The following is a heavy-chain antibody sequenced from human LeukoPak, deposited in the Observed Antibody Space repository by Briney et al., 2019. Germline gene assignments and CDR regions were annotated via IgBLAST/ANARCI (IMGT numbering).Heavy chain of an antibody. J-gene: IGHJ5*02. CDR3: ARDGMRRLTGKNNWFDP. Sequence: GGSLRLSCAASGFTFSSYWMSWVRQAPGKGLEWVANIKQDGSEKYYVDSVKGRFTISRDNAKNSLYLQMNSLRAEDTAVYYCARDGMRRLTGKNNWFDPWGQGTLVTVSS. CDR1: GFTFSSYW. CDR2: IKQDGSEK. V-gene: IGHV3-7*01. D-gene: IGHD6-25*01.